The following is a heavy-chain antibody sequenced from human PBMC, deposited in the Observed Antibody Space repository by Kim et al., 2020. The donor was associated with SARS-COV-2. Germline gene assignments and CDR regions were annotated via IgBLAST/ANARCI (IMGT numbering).Heavy chain of an antibody. J-gene: IGHJ5*02. CDR3: ARVLGIAAAHWFDP. D-gene: IGHD6-13*01. Sequence: GGSLRLSCAASGFTFSSYSMNWVRQAPGKGLEWVSSISSSSSYIYYADSVKGRFTISRDNAKNSLYLQMNSLRAEDTAVYYCARVLGIAAAHWFDPWGQGTLVTVSS. CDR1: GFTFSSYS. CDR2: ISSSSSYI. V-gene: IGHV3-21*01.